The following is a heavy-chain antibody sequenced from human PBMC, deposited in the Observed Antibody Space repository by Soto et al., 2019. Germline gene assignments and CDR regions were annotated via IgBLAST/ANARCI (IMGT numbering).Heavy chain of an antibody. CDR2: IYWDDDK. CDR3: AHRRAWELLPYNWFDP. J-gene: IGHJ5*02. V-gene: IGHV2-5*02. Sequence: QITLKESGPTLVKPTQTLTLTCTFSGFSLSTSGVGVGWIRQPPGKALEGLALIYWDDDKRYSPSLKSRLTITKDTSKNQVVLTMTNMDPVDTATYYCAHRRAWELLPYNWFDPWGQGTLVTVSS. D-gene: IGHD1-26*01. CDR1: GFSLSTSGVG.